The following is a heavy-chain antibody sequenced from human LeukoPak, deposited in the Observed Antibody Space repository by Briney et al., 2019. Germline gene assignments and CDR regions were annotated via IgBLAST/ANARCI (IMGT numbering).Heavy chain of an antibody. CDR1: GFTFSDYW. J-gene: IGHJ4*02. Sequence: GGSLRLSCTASGFTFSDYWTTWVRQAPGEGLEWVSNIKQDGRAKYYVDSVKGRFTISRDNAKNSLYLQMDSLRVEDTATYYCARWRGSTSERSDYWGQGTLVTVSS. CDR2: IKQDGRAK. D-gene: IGHD2-2*01. CDR3: ARWRGSTSERSDY. V-gene: IGHV3-7*01.